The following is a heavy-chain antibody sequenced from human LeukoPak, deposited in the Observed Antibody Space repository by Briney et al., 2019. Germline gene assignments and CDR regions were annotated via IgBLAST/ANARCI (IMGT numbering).Heavy chain of an antibody. V-gene: IGHV4-34*01. CDR1: GGPFSGYY. CDR3: ARQPTYYYDRGWFDP. J-gene: IGHJ5*02. Sequence: SETLSLTCAVYGGPFSGYYWSWIRQPPGKGLEWIGEINHSGSTNYNPSLKSRVTISVDTSKNQFSLKLSSVTAADTAVYYCARQPTYYYDRGWFDPWGQGTLVTVSS. D-gene: IGHD3-22*01. CDR2: INHSGST.